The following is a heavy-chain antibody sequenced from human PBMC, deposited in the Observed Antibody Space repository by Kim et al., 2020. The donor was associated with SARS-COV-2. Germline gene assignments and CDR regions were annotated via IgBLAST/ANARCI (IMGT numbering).Heavy chain of an antibody. J-gene: IGHJ4*02. V-gene: IGHV4-34*01. Sequence: SETLSLTCAVYGGSFSGYYWSWIRQPPGKGLEWIGEINHSGSTNYNPSLKSRVTISVDTSKNQFSLKLSSVTAADTAVYYCARVNIAVASDYWGQGTLVTVSS. D-gene: IGHD6-19*01. CDR2: INHSGST. CDR1: GGSFSGYY. CDR3: ARVNIAVASDY.